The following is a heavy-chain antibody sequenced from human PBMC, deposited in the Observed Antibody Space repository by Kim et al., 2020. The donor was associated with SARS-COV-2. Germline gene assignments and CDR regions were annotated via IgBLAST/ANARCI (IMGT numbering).Heavy chain of an antibody. CDR2: IYASGGNT. CDR3: ARGGYYARGY. J-gene: IGHJ4*02. D-gene: IGHD3-10*01. CDR1: GYTFTNYN. Sequence: ASVKVSCKASGYTFTNYNMHWVRQAPGQGLEWMGIIYASGGNTEYAQKFQGRVTVTRDTTTSTVYMELSSLRSDDTAVYYCARGGYYARGYLGQGTQFTVSS. V-gene: IGHV1-46*01.